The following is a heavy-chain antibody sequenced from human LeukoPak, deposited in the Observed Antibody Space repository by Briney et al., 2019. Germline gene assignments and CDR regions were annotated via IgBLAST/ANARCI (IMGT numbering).Heavy chain of an antibody. V-gene: IGHV1-2*04. CDR1: GYTFTGYY. Sequence: ASVKVSCKASGYTFTGYYMHWVRQAPGQGLEWMGWINPNSGGTNYAQKFQGWVTMTRDTSISTAYMELSRLRSDDTAVYYCARGGDIVATSRLSHYYYYGMDVWGQGTTVTVSS. J-gene: IGHJ6*02. CDR2: INPNSGGT. CDR3: ARGGDIVATSRLSHYYYYGMDV. D-gene: IGHD5-12*01.